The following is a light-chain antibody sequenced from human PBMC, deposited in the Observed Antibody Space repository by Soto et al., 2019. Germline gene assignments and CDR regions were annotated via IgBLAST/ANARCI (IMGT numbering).Light chain of an antibody. CDR3: TSFTSTSSLYV. J-gene: IGLJ1*01. V-gene: IGLV2-14*01. Sequence: QSALTQPPSVSGSPGQSVTISCTGTSSDVGGYNYVSWYQQLPGKAPKLMIYEVTIRPSGISNRFSGSKSGNTASLTISGLQAEDEADYFCTSFTSTSSLYVFGTGTKLTVL. CDR1: SSDVGGYNY. CDR2: EVT.